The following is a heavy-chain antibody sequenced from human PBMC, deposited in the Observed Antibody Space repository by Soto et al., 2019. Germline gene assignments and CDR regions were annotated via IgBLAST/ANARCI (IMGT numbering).Heavy chain of an antibody. V-gene: IGHV1-69*13. CDR3: ATSGWELLSRFSYYYYGMDV. CDR1: GGTFSSYA. J-gene: IGHJ6*02. Sequence: ASVKVSCKASGGTFSSYAISWVRQAPGQGLEWMGGIIPIFGTANYAQKFQGRVTITADESTSTAYMELSSLRSEDTAVYYCATSGWELLSRFSYYYYGMDVWGQGTTVTVSS. CDR2: IIPIFGTA. D-gene: IGHD1-26*01.